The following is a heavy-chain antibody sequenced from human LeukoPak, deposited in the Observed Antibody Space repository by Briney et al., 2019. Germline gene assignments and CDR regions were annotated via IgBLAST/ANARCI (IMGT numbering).Heavy chain of an antibody. CDR3: ARGAFSSAYYYYYMDV. CDR2: IRYDSSNK. Sequence: GGSLRLSCAASGFTFSGYGMHWVRQAPGTGLEWVAFIRYDSSNKYYADSVEGRFTISRDNSKNTLFLQTNSLRAEDTAVYYCARGAFSSAYYYYYMDVWGKGTTVTVSS. V-gene: IGHV3-30*02. J-gene: IGHJ6*03. D-gene: IGHD2/OR15-2a*01. CDR1: GFTFSGYG.